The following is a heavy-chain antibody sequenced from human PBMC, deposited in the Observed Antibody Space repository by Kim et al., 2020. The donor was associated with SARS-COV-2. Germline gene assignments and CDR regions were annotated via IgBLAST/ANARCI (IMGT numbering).Heavy chain of an antibody. CDR3: ARGGDSRNYYYYGMDV. V-gene: IGHV1-69*04. J-gene: IGHJ6*02. D-gene: IGHD3-22*01. Sequence: KFQGRVTITADKSTSTAYMELSSLRSEDTAVYYCARGGDSRNYYYYGMDVWGQGTTVTVSS.